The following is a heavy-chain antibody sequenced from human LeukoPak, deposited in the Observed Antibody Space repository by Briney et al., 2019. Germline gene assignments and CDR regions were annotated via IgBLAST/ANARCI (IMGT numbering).Heavy chain of an antibody. Sequence: ASVKVSCKASGYTFTGYYMHWVRQAPGQGLEWMGWINPHSGGTNYAQKFQGRVTMTRDTSISTAYMELSRLRSDDTAVYYCAREGYYDSSGYYSTLDYYYGMDVWGQGTTVTVSS. D-gene: IGHD3-22*01. CDR2: INPHSGGT. V-gene: IGHV1-2*02. J-gene: IGHJ6*02. CDR3: AREGYYDSSGYYSTLDYYYGMDV. CDR1: GYTFTGYY.